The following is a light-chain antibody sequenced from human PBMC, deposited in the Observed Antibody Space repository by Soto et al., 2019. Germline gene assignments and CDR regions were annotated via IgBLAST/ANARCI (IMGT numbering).Light chain of an antibody. V-gene: IGKV3-11*01. J-gene: IGKJ1*01. Sequence: EIVLTQSPATLSLSPGERATLSCRASQSVSSYLDWYQQKPGQAPRLLIYDASNRATGTPARFSGSGSGTDFTLIISSLEPEDFAVYYCQQRTNWPPWTSGHGTKVEIK. CDR2: DAS. CDR3: QQRTNWPPWT. CDR1: QSVSSY.